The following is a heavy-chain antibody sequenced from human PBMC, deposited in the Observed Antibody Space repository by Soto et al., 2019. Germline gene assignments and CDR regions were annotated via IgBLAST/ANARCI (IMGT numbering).Heavy chain of an antibody. J-gene: IGHJ4*02. CDR3: ARESRGYSYGFSFDY. Sequence: SETLSLTCTVSGGSISSYYWSWIRQPPGKGLEWIGYIYYSGSTNYNPSLKSRVTISVDTSKNQFSLKLSSVTAADTAVYYCARESRGYSYGFSFDYWGQGTLVTVSS. CDR2: IYYSGST. CDR1: GGSISSYY. D-gene: IGHD5-18*01. V-gene: IGHV4-59*12.